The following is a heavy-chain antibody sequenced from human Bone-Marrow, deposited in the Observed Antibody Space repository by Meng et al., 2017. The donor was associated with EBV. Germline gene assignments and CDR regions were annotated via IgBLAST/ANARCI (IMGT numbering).Heavy chain of an antibody. CDR3: ARDPHYYDSSGYYYH. CDR2: INSDGSST. CDR1: GFTFSSYW. Sequence: VLLVESGGGLVQPGGXLRLSCAASGFTFSSYWMHWVRQAPGKGLVWVSRINSDGSSTTYADSVKGRFTISRDNAKNTLYLQMNSLRAEDTAVYYCARDPHYYDSSGYYYHWGQGTLVNVSS. D-gene: IGHD3-22*01. J-gene: IGHJ5*02. V-gene: IGHV3-74*01.